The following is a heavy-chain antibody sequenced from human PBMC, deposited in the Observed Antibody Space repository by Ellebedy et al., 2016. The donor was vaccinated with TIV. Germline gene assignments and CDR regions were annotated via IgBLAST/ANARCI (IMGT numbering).Heavy chain of an antibody. Sequence: AASVKVSCKASGGTFSSHAISWVRQAPGQGLEWMGGIVPIFDIVNYAQKFQDRVTITADKSTSTSYMELSSLTSEDTAVYYCARGLGDAGYDYFHGMDVWGQGTTVTVSS. J-gene: IGHJ6*02. CDR1: GGTFSSHA. D-gene: IGHD2/OR15-2a*01. CDR3: ARGLGDAGYDYFHGMDV. CDR2: IVPIFDIV. V-gene: IGHV1-69*10.